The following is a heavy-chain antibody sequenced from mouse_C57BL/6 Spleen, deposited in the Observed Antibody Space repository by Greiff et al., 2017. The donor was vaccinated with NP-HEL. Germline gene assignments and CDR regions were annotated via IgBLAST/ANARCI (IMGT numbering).Heavy chain of an antibody. Sequence: DVQLVESGGGLVKPGGSLKLSCAASGFTFSSYAMSWVRQTPEKRLEWVATISDGGSYTYYPDNVKGRFTISRDNAKNNLYLQMSHLKSEDTAMYYCARETIVHYFDYWGQGTTLTVSS. J-gene: IGHJ2*01. CDR1: GFTFSSYA. CDR3: ARETIVHYFDY. D-gene: IGHD2-12*01. CDR2: ISDGGSYT. V-gene: IGHV5-4*01.